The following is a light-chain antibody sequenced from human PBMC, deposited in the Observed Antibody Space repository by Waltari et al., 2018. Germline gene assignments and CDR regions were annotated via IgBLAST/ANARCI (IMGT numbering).Light chain of an antibody. CDR3: QQHYSYPLT. CDR1: QGISSY. Sequence: AIRITQSPSSLSASTGDRVTLTCRASQGISSYLAWYQQKPGKAPKLLIYAASTLQSGVPSRFSGSGSGTEFTLTISCLQSEEFATYYCQQHYSYPLTFGGGTKVEIK. V-gene: IGKV1-8*01. J-gene: IGKJ4*01. CDR2: AAS.